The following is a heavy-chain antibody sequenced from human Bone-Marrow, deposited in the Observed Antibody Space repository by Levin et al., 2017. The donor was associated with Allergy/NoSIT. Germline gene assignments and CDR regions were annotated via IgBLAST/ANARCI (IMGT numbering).Heavy chain of an antibody. Sequence: GGSLRLSCAASGFTFSSYGMHWVRQAPGKGLEWVAVIWYDGSNKYYADSVKGRFTISRDNSKNTLYLQMNSLRAEDTAVYYCARDRRRTRIVGATILDYWGQGTLVTVSS. J-gene: IGHJ4*02. CDR2: IWYDGSNK. D-gene: IGHD1-26*01. CDR1: GFTFSSYG. V-gene: IGHV3-33*01. CDR3: ARDRRRTRIVGATILDY.